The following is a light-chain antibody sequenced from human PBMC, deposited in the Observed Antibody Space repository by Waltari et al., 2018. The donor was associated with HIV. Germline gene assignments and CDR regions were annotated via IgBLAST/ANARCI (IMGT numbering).Light chain of an antibody. CDR3: HHYNNWRET. Sequence: EILMTQSPATLSVSPGERATLSCRASQSVNSNLAWYQQKPGQTPRLLIYGTSTRATGIPAMFSGSGSGTEFTLTISSLQSEDFAVYYCHHYNNWRETFGQGTKVEIK. J-gene: IGKJ1*01. CDR1: QSVNSN. V-gene: IGKV3-15*01. CDR2: GTS.